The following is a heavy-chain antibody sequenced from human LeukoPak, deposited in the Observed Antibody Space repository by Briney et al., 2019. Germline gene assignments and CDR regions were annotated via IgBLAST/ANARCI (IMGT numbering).Heavy chain of an antibody. CDR2: IYTSGST. Sequence: PSETLSLTCAVYGGSFSGYYWSWIRQPAGKGLEWIGRIYTSGSTNYNPSLKSRVTISVDTSKNQFSLKLSSVTAADTAVYYCARETPAYYDSSGYWEIWGQGTLVTVSS. J-gene: IGHJ4*02. CDR3: ARETPAYYDSSGYWEI. CDR1: GGSFSGYY. V-gene: IGHV4-4*07. D-gene: IGHD3-22*01.